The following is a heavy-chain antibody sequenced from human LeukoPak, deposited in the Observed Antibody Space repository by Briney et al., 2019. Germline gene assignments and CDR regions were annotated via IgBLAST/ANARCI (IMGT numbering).Heavy chain of an antibody. CDR1: GFTVSSNY. D-gene: IGHD2-2*01. J-gene: IGHJ6*03. Sequence: GESLRLSCAASGFTVSSNYMSWVRQAPGKGLEWVSVIYSGGSTYYADSVKGRFTISRDNSKNTLYLQMNSLKTEDTAVYYCTRRPLGYCSSTSCPYYYYMDVWGKGTTVTISS. CDR3: TRRPLGYCSSTSCPYYYYMDV. CDR2: IYSGGST. V-gene: IGHV3-53*01.